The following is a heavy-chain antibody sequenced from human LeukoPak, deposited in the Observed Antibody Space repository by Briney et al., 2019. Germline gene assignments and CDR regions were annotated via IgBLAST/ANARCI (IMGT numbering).Heavy chain of an antibody. D-gene: IGHD3-22*01. Sequence: GGSLRLSCAASGFTFSTYSMNWVRQAPGKGLEWVSYISSSSSTVYYADSVKGRFTISRDNAKNSLYLQMNSLRAEDTAVYYCARGSTYYDSSGQVPFDYWGQGTPVTVSS. CDR3: ARGSTYYDSSGQVPFDY. CDR1: GFTFSTYS. V-gene: IGHV3-48*01. J-gene: IGHJ4*02. CDR2: ISSSSSTV.